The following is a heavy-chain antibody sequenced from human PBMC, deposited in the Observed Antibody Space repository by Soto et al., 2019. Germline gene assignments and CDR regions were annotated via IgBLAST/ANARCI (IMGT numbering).Heavy chain of an antibody. D-gene: IGHD3-22*01. CDR1: GYTFTSYG. CDR3: ARDLGGYHFHY. Sequence: QVQLVQSGAEVKKPGASVKVSCKASGYTFTSYGISWVRQAPGQGLEWMGWISAYNGNTNYAQKLQGRVTMTTDTSTGTGYMELRRLRSDVTAVYYCARDLGGYHFHYWGQGTLVTVSS. J-gene: IGHJ4*02. V-gene: IGHV1-18*01. CDR2: ISAYNGNT.